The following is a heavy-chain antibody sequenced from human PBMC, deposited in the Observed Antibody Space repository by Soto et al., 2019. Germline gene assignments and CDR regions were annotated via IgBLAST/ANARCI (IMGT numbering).Heavy chain of an antibody. CDR2: IRSKANSYAT. CDR1: GFTFSGSA. CDR3: TSRRTPEWDYYYYGMDV. J-gene: IGHJ6*02. Sequence: GGSLRLSCAASGFTFSGSAMHWVRQASGKGLEWVGRIRSKANSYATAYAASVKGRFTISRDDSKNTAYLQMNSLKTEDTAVYYCTSRRTPEWDYYYYGMDVWGQGTTVTVSS. D-gene: IGHD2-8*01. V-gene: IGHV3-73*01.